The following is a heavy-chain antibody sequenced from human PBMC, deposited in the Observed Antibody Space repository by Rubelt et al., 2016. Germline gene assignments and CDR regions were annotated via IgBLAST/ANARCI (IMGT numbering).Heavy chain of an antibody. Sequence: QVQLQESGPGLVKPSETLSLTCAVYGGSFSGYYWSWIRQPPGKGLEWIGEINHSGSTNYNPSLKSRVTRSVDTSKNQFSLKLSSVTAADTAVYYCARGLLEWLPFDYWGQGTLVTVSS. J-gene: IGHJ4*02. CDR2: INHSGST. D-gene: IGHD3-3*01. V-gene: IGHV4-34*01. CDR1: GGSFSGYY. CDR3: ARGLLEWLPFDY.